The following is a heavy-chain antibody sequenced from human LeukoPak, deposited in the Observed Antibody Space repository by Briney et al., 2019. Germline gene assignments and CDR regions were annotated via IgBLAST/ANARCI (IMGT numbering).Heavy chain of an antibody. CDR3: ARDGNDFWSGSGYMDV. V-gene: IGHV4-38-2*02. J-gene: IGHJ6*03. Sequence: SETLSLTCSVSGYSITSGYYWGWVRQPPGEGLEWVASIYHSGGSFYNPSLKSRVTISVDTSKNQFSLKLSSVTAADTAVYYCARDGNDFWSGSGYMDVWGKGTTVTVSS. CDR1: GYSITSGYY. D-gene: IGHD3-3*01. CDR2: IYHSGGS.